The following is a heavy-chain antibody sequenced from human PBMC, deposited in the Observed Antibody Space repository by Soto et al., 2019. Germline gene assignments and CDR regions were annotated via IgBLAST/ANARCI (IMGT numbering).Heavy chain of an antibody. Sequence: QVQLQESGSGLLKPSQTLSLDCSVSGDSLRRGFHHWSWIRQTPGKGLQLIGYIDTNGDTHYDPSVSNRMNMSIVTTESRFSLKVTSVTAADTAVYYCARGNVYYCPNDKCGFYFDHWGQGALVTVTS. CDR1: GDSLRRGFHH. D-gene: IGHD2-8*01. J-gene: IGHJ4*02. V-gene: IGHV4-31*03. CDR3: ARGNVYYCPNDKCGFYFDH. CDR2: IDTNGDT.